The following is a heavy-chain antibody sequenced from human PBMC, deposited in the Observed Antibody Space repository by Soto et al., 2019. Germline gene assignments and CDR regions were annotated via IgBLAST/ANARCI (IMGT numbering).Heavy chain of an antibody. Sequence: PGGSLILSCAASGFTFSSYSMNWVRQAPGKGLEWVSSISSSSSYIYYADSVKGRFTISRDNAKNSLYLQMNSLRAEDTAVYYCARDREITIFGAPFDYWGQGTLVTVSS. CDR2: ISSSSSYI. CDR1: GFTFSSYS. D-gene: IGHD3-3*01. CDR3: ARDREITIFGAPFDY. V-gene: IGHV3-21*01. J-gene: IGHJ4*02.